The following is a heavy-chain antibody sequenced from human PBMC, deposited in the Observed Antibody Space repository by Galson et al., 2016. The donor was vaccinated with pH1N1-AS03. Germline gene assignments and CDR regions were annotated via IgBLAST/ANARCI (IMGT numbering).Heavy chain of an antibody. CDR2: IYNGCST. J-gene: IGHJ4*02. V-gene: IGHV3-53*01. Sequence: SLRLSCAASGFTVSSNYMSWVRQAPGRGLEWVSFIYNGCSTLYADSVKGRFTISRDNSKNTLYLQMDSLETEDTAVYYCARNSYEDVDLQGFYFDYWGQGTLVTVSS. D-gene: IGHD3-22*01. CDR3: ARNSYEDVDLQGFYFDY. CDR1: GFTVSSNY.